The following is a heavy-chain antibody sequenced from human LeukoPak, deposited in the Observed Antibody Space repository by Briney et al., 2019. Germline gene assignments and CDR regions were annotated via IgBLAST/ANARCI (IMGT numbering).Heavy chain of an antibody. CDR2: ISYDGSHK. CDR1: GFTLSSHA. J-gene: IGHJ4*02. CDR3: ARGQEKDDYGSDH. V-gene: IGHV3-30-3*01. D-gene: IGHD3-10*01. Sequence: GGSLRLSCTASGFTLSSHAMHWVRQAPGKGLGWVAVISYDGSHKYYADSVKGRFTISRDNSKNTLYLQMNSLTAEDTAVYYCARGQEKDDYGSDHWGQGTLVTVSS.